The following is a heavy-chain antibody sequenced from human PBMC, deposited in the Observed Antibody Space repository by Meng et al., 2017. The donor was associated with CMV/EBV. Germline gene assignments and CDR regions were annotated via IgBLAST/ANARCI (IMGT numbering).Heavy chain of an antibody. CDR3: ASQLLYGNFDY. Sequence: LSCAASGFTVSRNYMSWVRQAPGKGLEWVSVIYSGGSTYYADSVKGRFTISRDNSKNTLYLQMNSLRAEDTAVYYCASQLLYGNFDYWGQGTLVTVSS. V-gene: IGHV3-53*01. D-gene: IGHD2-2*02. J-gene: IGHJ4*02. CDR1: GFTVSRNY. CDR2: IYSGGST.